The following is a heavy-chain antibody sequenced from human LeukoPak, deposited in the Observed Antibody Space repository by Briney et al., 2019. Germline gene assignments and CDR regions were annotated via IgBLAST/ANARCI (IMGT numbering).Heavy chain of an antibody. CDR1: GSTFSHYW. CDR3: VPTDSSGLD. Sequence: GGSLRLSCKASGSTFSHYWMHWVRQAPGKGLVWVSRTNTDGSSTTYVDSVKGRFTISRDNAKNTMYLQMNSLRAEDTAVYYCVPTDSSGLDWGQGTLVTVSS. J-gene: IGHJ4*02. V-gene: IGHV3-74*01. D-gene: IGHD3-22*01. CDR2: TNTDGSST.